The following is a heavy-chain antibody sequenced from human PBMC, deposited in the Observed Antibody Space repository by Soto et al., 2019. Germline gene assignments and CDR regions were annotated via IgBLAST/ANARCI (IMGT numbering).Heavy chain of an antibody. D-gene: IGHD1-26*01. CDR2: IYWNDDK. CDR3: AHRYDAPRVGATLEDWFDP. J-gene: IGHJ5*02. V-gene: IGHV2-5*01. Sequence: SGPTLVNPTQTLTLTCTFSGFSLSTSGVGVGWIRQPPGKALEWLALIYWNDDKRYSPSLKSRLTITKDTSKNQVVLTMTNMDPVDTATYYCAHRYDAPRVGATLEDWFDPWGQGTLVTVSS. CDR1: GFSLSTSGVG.